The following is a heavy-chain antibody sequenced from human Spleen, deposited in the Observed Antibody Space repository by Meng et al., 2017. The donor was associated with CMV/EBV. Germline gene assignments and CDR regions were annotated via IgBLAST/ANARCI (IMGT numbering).Heavy chain of an antibody. V-gene: IGHV3-11*01. Sequence: SGFTFSDYYMSWIRQAPGKGLEWVSYISSSGSTIYYADSVKGRFTISRDNAKNSLYLQMNSLRAEDTAVYYCARSGSIAAADDGWFDPWDQGTLVTVSS. CDR3: ARSGSIAAADDGWFDP. D-gene: IGHD6-13*01. J-gene: IGHJ5*02. CDR2: ISSSGSTI. CDR1: GFTFSDYY.